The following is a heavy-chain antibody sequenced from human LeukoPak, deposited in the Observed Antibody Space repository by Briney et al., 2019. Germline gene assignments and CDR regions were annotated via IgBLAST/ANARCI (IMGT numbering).Heavy chain of an antibody. D-gene: IGHD3-3*01. V-gene: IGHV4-59*01. Sequence: SETLSLTCTVSGGSISSYYWSWIRQPPGKGLEWIGYIYYSGSTNYNPSLKSRVTISVDTSKNQFSLKLSSVTAADTAVYYCARGQYDTIFGVAIPNNWFDPWGQGTLVTVSS. CDR3: ARGQYDTIFGVAIPNNWFDP. CDR2: IYYSGST. J-gene: IGHJ5*02. CDR1: GGSISSYY.